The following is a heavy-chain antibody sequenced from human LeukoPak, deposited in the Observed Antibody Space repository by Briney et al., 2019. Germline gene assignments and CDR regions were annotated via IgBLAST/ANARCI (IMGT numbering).Heavy chain of an antibody. CDR2: IYHSGST. V-gene: IGHV4-30-2*01. CDR1: GGSISSGGYY. Sequence: SETLSLTCTVSGGSISSGGYYWSWIRQPPGKGLEWIGYIYHSGSTYYNPSLKSRVTISVDTSKNQFSLKLSSVTAADTAVYYCARSHGQWRQRKDWFDPWGQGTLVTVSS. CDR3: ARSHGQWRQRKDWFDP. D-gene: IGHD6-19*01. J-gene: IGHJ5*02.